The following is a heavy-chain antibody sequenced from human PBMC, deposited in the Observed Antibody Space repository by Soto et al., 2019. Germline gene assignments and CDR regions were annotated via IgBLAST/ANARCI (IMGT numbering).Heavy chain of an antibody. J-gene: IGHJ6*02. D-gene: IGHD3-10*01. Sequence: SETLSLTFTVSGCSISSSSYYWGWIRQPPGKGLEWIGSIYYSGSTYYNPSLKSRVTISVDTSKNQFSLKLSSVTAADTAVYYCALGVGYYYYGMDVWGQGTTVTVSS. CDR3: ALGVGYYYYGMDV. CDR2: IYYSGST. V-gene: IGHV4-39*01. CDR1: GCSISSSSYY.